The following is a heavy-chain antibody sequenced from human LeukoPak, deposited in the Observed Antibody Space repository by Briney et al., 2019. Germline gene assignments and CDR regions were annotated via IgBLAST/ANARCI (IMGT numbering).Heavy chain of an antibody. CDR2: INTNTGNP. CDR3: ARSNNDGDYLGVGFDY. CDR1: GYTFSSYA. D-gene: IGHD4-17*01. J-gene: IGHJ4*02. Sequence: ASVKAPCKASGYTFSSYAMNWVRQAPGQGLEWMGWINTNTGNPTYAQGFTGRFVFSLDTSVSTAYLQISSLQAEDTAVYYCARSNNDGDYLGVGFDYWGQGTLVTVPS. V-gene: IGHV7-4-1*02.